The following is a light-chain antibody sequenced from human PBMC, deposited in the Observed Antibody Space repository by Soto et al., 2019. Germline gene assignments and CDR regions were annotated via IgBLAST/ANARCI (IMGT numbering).Light chain of an antibody. Sequence: IQMTQSPSSLSSSIGDGVTIAGRASENIFDFLNWYQHRPGKVPKLLIYAASSLQSGVPTRFSGSGSGTDFTLTISSLQPEDFATYYCQQTYNTPQTFGQGTKV. CDR1: ENIFDF. V-gene: IGKV1-39*01. CDR3: QQTYNTPQT. J-gene: IGKJ1*01. CDR2: AAS.